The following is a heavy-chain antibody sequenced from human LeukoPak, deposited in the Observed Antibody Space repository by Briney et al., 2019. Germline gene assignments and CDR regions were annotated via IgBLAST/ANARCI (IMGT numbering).Heavy chain of an antibody. CDR1: GYTFTGYY. V-gene: IGHV1-2*02. J-gene: IGHJ4*02. D-gene: IGHD6-19*01. CDR2: INPNSGGT. Sequence: ASVTVSCKASGYTFTGYYMHWVRQAPGQGLEWMGWINPNSGGTNYAQKFQGRVTMTRDTSISTAYMELSRLRSDDTAVYYCARDGVGSSGWLGYWGQGTLVTVSS. CDR3: ARDGVGSSGWLGY.